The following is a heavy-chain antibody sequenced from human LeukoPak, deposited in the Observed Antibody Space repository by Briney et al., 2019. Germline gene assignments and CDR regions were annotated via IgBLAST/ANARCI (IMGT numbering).Heavy chain of an antibody. CDR3: ARTSIMRLPSSRFQEDYYYYYGMDV. D-gene: IGHD6-25*01. CDR2: IYYSGST. J-gene: IGHJ6*02. CDR1: GGSIGSSSYD. V-gene: IGHV4-39*07. Sequence: SETLSLTCTVFGGSIGSSSYDWDWIRQPPGKGLEWIGTIYYSGSTYYHPSLKSRVAISLDTPKNQFSLKLSSVTAADTAVYYCARTSIMRLPSSRFQEDYYYYYGMDVWGQGTTVTVSS.